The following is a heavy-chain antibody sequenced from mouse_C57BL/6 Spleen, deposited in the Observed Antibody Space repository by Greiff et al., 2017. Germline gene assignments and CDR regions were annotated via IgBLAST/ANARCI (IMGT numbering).Heavy chain of an antibody. V-gene: IGHV1-55*01. CDR1: GYTFTSYW. D-gene: IGHD1-1*01. J-gene: IGHJ4*01. CDR3: ARGGYYGSYYAMDY. Sequence: QVQLQQSGAELVKPGASVKMSCKASGYTFTSYWITWVKQRPGQGLEWIGDIYPGSGSTNYNEKFKSKATLTVDTSSSTAYMQLSSLTSEDSAVYYCARGGYYGSYYAMDYWGQGTSVTVSS. CDR2: IYPGSGST.